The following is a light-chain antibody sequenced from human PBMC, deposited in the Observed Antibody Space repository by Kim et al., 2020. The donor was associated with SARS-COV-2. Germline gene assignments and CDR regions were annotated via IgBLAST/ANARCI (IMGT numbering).Light chain of an antibody. Sequence: SSELTQDPAVSVALGQTVRITCQGDSLRSYYASWYQQKPGQAPVFVMYGKNNRPSGIPDRFSGSSSGNTAFLTITGAQAEDEADYYCNSRDTSSDYLVVF. J-gene: IGLJ1*01. CDR2: GKN. CDR1: SLRSYY. V-gene: IGLV3-19*01. CDR3: NSRDTSSDYLVV.